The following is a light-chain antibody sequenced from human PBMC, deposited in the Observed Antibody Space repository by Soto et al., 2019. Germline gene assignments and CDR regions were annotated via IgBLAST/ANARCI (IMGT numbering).Light chain of an antibody. CDR3: QSSASSPSSYV. Sequence: HSVLTQPPSVSGAPGQRVTISCTGSSSNIGTGYDVHWYQQFPGTAPKLLIYGNSNRPSGVPDRFSGSKSGTSASLAITGLQDEAEANYSWQSSASSPSSYVFGNGSKVTVL. V-gene: IGLV1-40*01. CDR2: GNS. J-gene: IGLJ1*01. CDR1: SSNIGTGYD.